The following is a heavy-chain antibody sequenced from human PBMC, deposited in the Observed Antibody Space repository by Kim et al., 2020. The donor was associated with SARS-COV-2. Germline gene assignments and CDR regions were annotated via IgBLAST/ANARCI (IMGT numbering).Heavy chain of an antibody. J-gene: IGHJ6*02. CDR1: GGSISSGGYY. CDR2: IYYSGST. V-gene: IGHV4-31*03. CDR3: ARDSPDYCSGGSCYPSPYYYYGMDV. Sequence: SETLSLTCTVSGGSISSGGYYWSWIRQHPGKGLEWIGYIYYSGSTYYNPSLKSRVTISVDTSKNQFSLKLSSVTAADTAVYYCARDSPDYCSGGSCYPSPYYYYGMDVWGQGTTVTVSS. D-gene: IGHD2-15*01.